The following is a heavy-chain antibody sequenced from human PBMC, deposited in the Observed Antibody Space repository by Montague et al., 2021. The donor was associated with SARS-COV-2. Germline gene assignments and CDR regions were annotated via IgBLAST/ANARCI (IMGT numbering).Heavy chain of an antibody. D-gene: IGHD3-3*01. J-gene: IGHJ4*02. Sequence: SETLSLTCTVSGASISSRSYYWGWIRQPPGKGLEWIGFKYYSGSTYYNPTLKSRVTISVDTSKNQFSLKLSSVTAADTAVYNCATLPSSITIFGVGQGYYFDDWGQGTLVTVSS. CDR2: KYYSGST. V-gene: IGHV4-39*01. CDR1: GASISSRSYY. CDR3: ATLPSSITIFGVGQGYYFDD.